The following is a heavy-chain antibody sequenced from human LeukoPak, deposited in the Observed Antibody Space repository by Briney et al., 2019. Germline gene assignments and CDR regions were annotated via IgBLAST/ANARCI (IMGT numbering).Heavy chain of an antibody. Sequence: PGGSLRLSCAASGFIFNSHSMNWVRQAPGKGLEWVSYISSSGSTIYYADSVKGRFTISRDNAKNSVYLQMNSLRAEDTALYYCAKDRGYTGNYQAFGYWGQGILVTVSS. V-gene: IGHV3-48*01. CDR1: GFIFNSHS. CDR3: AKDRGYTGNYQAFGY. D-gene: IGHD1-26*01. CDR2: ISSSGSTI. J-gene: IGHJ4*02.